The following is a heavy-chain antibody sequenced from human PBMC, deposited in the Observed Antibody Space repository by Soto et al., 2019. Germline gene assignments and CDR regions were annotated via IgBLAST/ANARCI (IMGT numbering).Heavy chain of an antibody. Sequence: QLRLQESGPGLVRPSEPLSLTCTVSGGSITSGTYYWGWIRQPPGKGLEWFGSLYYSGTTYYNPSLKSRITISVDTSQNQFSLTLGSVIAADTAVYYCAIVRPTSNWYSFDIWGQGIMVTVSS. CDR1: GGSITSGTYY. J-gene: IGHJ3*02. D-gene: IGHD6-13*01. V-gene: IGHV4-39*01. CDR2: LYYSGTT. CDR3: AIVRPTSNWYSFDI.